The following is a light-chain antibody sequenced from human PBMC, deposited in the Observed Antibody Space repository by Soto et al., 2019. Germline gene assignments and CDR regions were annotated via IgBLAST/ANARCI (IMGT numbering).Light chain of an antibody. CDR2: EVS. J-gene: IGLJ2*01. CDR1: SSDVGSYNR. V-gene: IGLV2-18*02. Sequence: QSALTQPPSVSGSPGQSVTISCTGTSSDVGSYNRVSWYQQPPGTAPKLMIYEVSNRPSGVPDRFSGSKSGNTASLTISGLQAEDEADYYCSSYTSSSTSDVVFGGGTKVTVL. CDR3: SSYTSSSTSDVV.